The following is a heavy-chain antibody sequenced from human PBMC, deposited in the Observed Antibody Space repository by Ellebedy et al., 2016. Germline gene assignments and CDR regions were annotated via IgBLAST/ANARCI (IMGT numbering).Heavy chain of an antibody. CDR3: AKQPSRGIWYLDY. Sequence: GESLKISCAASGFTFDNYAIHWVRQAPGIGLDWVAVTSTDETYKYYSDSVKGRFTISRDNSKNTLYLQMNSLRPEDTAVYYCAKQPSRGIWYLDYWGQGTLVTVSS. V-gene: IGHV3-30*04. J-gene: IGHJ4*02. D-gene: IGHD2-2*01. CDR2: TSTDETYK. CDR1: GFTFDNYA.